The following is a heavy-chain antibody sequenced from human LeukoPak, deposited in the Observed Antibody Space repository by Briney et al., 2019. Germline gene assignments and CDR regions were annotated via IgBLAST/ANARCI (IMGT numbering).Heavy chain of an antibody. CDR3: ARVDRGAKGYSGYDSNNWFDP. J-gene: IGHJ5*02. CDR2: TYYRSKWYN. Sequence: SQTLSLTCAISGDSFSSNSAAWNWLRQSPSRGLEWLGRTYYRSKWYNDYAVSVKSRITINPDTSKNQFSLQLNSVTPEDTAVYYCARVDRGAKGYSGYDSNNWFDPWGQGTLVTVSS. V-gene: IGHV6-1*01. CDR1: GDSFSSNSAA. D-gene: IGHD5-12*01.